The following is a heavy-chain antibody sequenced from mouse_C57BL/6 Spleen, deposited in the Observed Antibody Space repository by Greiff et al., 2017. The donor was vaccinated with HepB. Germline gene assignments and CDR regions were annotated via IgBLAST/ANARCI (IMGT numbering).Heavy chain of an antibody. CDR1: GYTFTNYW. V-gene: IGHV1-63*01. CDR2: IYPGGGYT. CDR3: ARSFYGSSYDWYFDV. D-gene: IGHD1-1*01. J-gene: IGHJ1*03. Sequence: VQLQESGAELVRPGTSVKMSCKASGYTFTNYWIGWAKQRPGHGLEWIGDIYPGGGYTNYNEKFKGKATLTADKSSSTAYMQFSSLTSEDSAIYYCARSFYGSSYDWYFDVWGTGTTVTVSS.